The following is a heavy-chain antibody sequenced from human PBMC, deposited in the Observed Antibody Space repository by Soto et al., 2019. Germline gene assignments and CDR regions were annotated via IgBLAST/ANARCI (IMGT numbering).Heavy chain of an antibody. CDR3: ARVSGFWTGLPPFDY. J-gene: IGHJ4*02. V-gene: IGHV3-48*02. D-gene: IGHD3-3*01. Sequence: EVQLVESGGGLVQPGGSLRLSCAASGFTFSSYSMNWVRQAPGKGLEWVSYISSSSSTIYYADSVKGRFTISRDNAKNSLYLKMNSLRDEDTAVYYCARVSGFWTGLPPFDYWGQGTLVTVSS. CDR1: GFTFSSYS. CDR2: ISSSSSTI.